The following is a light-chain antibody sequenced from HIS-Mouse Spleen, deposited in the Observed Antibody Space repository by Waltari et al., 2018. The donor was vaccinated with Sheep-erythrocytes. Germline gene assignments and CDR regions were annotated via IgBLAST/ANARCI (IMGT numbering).Light chain of an antibody. CDR3: CSYAGSSTPWV. Sequence: QSALTQPASVSGSPGQSITISCTGTRRDGGRSSLVSWYQQHPGKAPKLMIYEGSKRPSGVSNRFSGSKSGNTASLTISGLQAEDEADYYCCSYAGSSTPWVFGGGTKLTVL. CDR1: RRDGGRSSL. CDR2: EGS. V-gene: IGLV2-23*01. J-gene: IGLJ3*02.